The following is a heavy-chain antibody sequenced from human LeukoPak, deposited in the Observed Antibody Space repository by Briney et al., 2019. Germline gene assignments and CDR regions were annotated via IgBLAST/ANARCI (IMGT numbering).Heavy chain of an antibody. V-gene: IGHV4-59*08. D-gene: IGHD2-2*01. CDR2: ISNSGNT. Sequence: SETLSLTCTVSGVSISGSYWSWIRQSPGKGLEWIGFISNSGNTVYNPSLQSRVTISVDTSKTQFSLKLSSVTAPDTAVYYCASGRLGLCSRTNCYDDDFDIWGQGTMVTVSS. CDR1: GVSISGSY. CDR3: ASGRLGLCSRTNCYDDDFDI. J-gene: IGHJ3*02.